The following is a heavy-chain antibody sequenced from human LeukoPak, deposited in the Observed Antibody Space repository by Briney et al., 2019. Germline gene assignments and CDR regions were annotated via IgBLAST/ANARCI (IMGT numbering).Heavy chain of an antibody. Sequence: PSETLSLTCAVYGGSFSGYYWSWIRQPPGKGLEWIGEINHSGSTNYNPSLKSRVTISVDTSKNQFSLKLSSVTAADSAVYYCARRISAHYYDSSGYYFKVPWFDPWGQGTLVTVSS. CDR1: GGSFSGYY. V-gene: IGHV4-34*01. CDR2: INHSGST. J-gene: IGHJ5*02. CDR3: ARRISAHYYDSSGYYFKVPWFDP. D-gene: IGHD3-22*01.